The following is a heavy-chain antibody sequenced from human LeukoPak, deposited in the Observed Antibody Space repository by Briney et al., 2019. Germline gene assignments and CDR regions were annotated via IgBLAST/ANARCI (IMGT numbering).Heavy chain of an antibody. CDR1: GYSISSGYY. J-gene: IGHJ4*02. CDR3: ARLGGYCTNGVCSND. D-gene: IGHD2-8*01. Sequence: KSSETLSPTCAVSGYSISSGYYWGWIRQPPGKGLEWIGSIYHSGSTYYNPSLKSRVTISVDTSKNQFSLKLSSVTAADTAVYYCARLGGYCTNGVCSNDWGQGTLVTVSS. V-gene: IGHV4-38-2*01. CDR2: IYHSGST.